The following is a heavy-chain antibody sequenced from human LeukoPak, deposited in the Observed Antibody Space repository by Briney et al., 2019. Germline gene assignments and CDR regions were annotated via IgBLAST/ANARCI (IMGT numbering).Heavy chain of an antibody. V-gene: IGHV3-53*01. CDR1: GFTVSSNY. J-gene: IGHJ4*02. CDR2: IYSGGGT. CDR3: ASPYYYASGSFDV. D-gene: IGHD3-10*01. Sequence: PGGSLRLSCAASGFTVSSNYISWVRQAPGKGLEWGSVIYSGGGTNYADSVKGRFTISRDNSKNTLYLQMNSLRDEDTAVYYCASPYYYASGSFDVWGQGTLVTVSS.